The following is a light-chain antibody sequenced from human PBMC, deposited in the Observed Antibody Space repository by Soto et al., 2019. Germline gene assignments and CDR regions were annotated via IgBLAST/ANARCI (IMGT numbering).Light chain of an antibody. J-gene: IGKJ5*01. CDR2: DAS. V-gene: IGKV3-11*01. Sequence: EIVLTQSPATLSLSPGARATLSCRASQSVSSYLAWYQQKPGQAPRRLIYDASNRATGIPARFSGRGSGTDLTLTISSLEPEDFAVYYCQQRSNWAITFGQGTRLEIK. CDR1: QSVSSY. CDR3: QQRSNWAIT.